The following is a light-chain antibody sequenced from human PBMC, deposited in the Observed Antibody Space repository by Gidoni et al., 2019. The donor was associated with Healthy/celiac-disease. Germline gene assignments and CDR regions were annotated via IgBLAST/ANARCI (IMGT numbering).Light chain of an antibody. V-gene: IGKV3-20*01. Sequence: VLTQSPGPLSLSPGERATLSCRASQSVSSSYLAWYQQKPGQAPRLLIYGASSRATGIPDRFRGSGSGTDFTLTISRLEPEDFAVYYCQQYGSSPLTFXGXTKVEIK. CDR2: GAS. CDR3: QQYGSSPLT. J-gene: IGKJ4*01. CDR1: QSVSSSY.